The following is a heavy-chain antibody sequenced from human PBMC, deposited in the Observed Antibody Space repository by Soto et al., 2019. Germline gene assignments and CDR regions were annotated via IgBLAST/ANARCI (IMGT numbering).Heavy chain of an antibody. CDR3: ARDRIELSRTVTFYYYYGMDV. V-gene: IGHV1-2*02. CDR2: INPNSGGT. Sequence: GASVKVSCKASGYTFTGYYMHWVRQAPGQGLEWMGWINPNSGGTNYAQKFQGRVTMTRDTSISTAYMELSRLRSDDTAVYYCARDRIELSRTVTFYYYYGMDVWGQGTTVTVS. CDR1: GYTFTGYY. D-gene: IGHD4-4*01. J-gene: IGHJ6*02.